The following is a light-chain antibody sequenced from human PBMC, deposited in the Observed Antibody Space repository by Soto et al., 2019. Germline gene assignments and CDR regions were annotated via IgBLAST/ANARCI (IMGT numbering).Light chain of an antibody. V-gene: IGLV2-23*01. CDR2: EGS. CDR1: SRDVGSYNL. Sequence: QAALPQPGSVSGSPVPSMTISCTGTSRDVGSYNLVSWYQQHPGKSPKLMIDEGSKPPSGVSNLFSDSKSGNTAFLTISWLQAADDAQYDWCSYAASVYVFGPGTKLTVL. CDR3: CSYAASVYV. J-gene: IGLJ1*01.